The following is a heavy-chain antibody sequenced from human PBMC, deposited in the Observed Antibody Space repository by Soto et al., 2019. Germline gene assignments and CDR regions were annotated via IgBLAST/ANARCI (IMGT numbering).Heavy chain of an antibody. CDR1: GGSISSYY. CDR3: ARAPIMITFGGVIAPDAKFDY. J-gene: IGHJ4*02. D-gene: IGHD3-16*02. CDR2: IYYSGST. Sequence: QVQLQESGPGLVKPSETLSLTCTVSGGSISSYYWSWIRQPPGKGLEWIGYIYYSGSTNYNPSLKSRVTISVDTSKNQFSLKLSSVTAADTAVYYCARAPIMITFGGVIAPDAKFDYWGQGTLVTVSS. V-gene: IGHV4-59*01.